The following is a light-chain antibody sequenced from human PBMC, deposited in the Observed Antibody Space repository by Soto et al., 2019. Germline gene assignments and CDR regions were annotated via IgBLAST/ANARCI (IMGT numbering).Light chain of an antibody. CDR1: SSNIGINT. CDR3: SVWDDSLNGVV. CDR2: LND. J-gene: IGLJ3*02. V-gene: IGLV1-44*01. Sequence: QSVLTQPPSASGTPEQRVTISCSGSSSNIGINTVNWYQQFPGTAPKVLIYLNDQRPSGVPDRFSGSKSGTSASLAISGLQSEDEADYYCSVWDDSLNGVVFGGGTKLTVL.